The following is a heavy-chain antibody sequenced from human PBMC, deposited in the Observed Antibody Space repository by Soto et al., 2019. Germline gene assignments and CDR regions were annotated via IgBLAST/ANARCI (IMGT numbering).Heavy chain of an antibody. CDR3: ARGGARPRTDYYYYGMDV. V-gene: IGHV1-69*01. D-gene: IGHD3-16*01. CDR1: GGTFSSYA. Sequence: QVQLVQSGAEVKKPGSSVKVSCKASGGTFSSYAISWVRQAPGQGLEWMGGIIPIFGTANYAQKFQGRVTITSDESTSTAYMELSSLRSEDTAVYYCARGGARPRTDYYYYGMDVWGQGTTVTVSS. J-gene: IGHJ6*02. CDR2: IIPIFGTA.